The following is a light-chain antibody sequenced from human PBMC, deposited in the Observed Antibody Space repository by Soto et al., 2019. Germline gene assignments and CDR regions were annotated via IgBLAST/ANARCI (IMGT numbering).Light chain of an antibody. V-gene: IGLV2-14*01. Sequence: QSALAQPASVSGSPGQSITISCTGTSSDVGSYNYVSWYQHHPGKAPRLIIHASSNRPSGVSHRFSGSRSGNTASLTISGLQAEDEADYYCSSYTSGTTLYVLGTGTKVTV. J-gene: IGLJ1*01. CDR3: SSYTSGTTLYV. CDR2: ASS. CDR1: SSDVGSYNY.